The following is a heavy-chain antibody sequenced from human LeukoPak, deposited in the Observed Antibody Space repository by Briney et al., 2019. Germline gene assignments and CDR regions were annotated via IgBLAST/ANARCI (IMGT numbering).Heavy chain of an antibody. CDR2: IIPIFDTG. Sequence: SVKVSCKASGYTFSSYAISWVRQAPGQGLEWMGGIIPIFDTGNYAQKFQGRLTITADESTSTVYMELSSLRSEDTAVYYCARDLESGGNSGFDYWGQGTLVTVSS. CDR3: ARDLESGGNSGFDY. V-gene: IGHV1-69*13. CDR1: GYTFSSYA. D-gene: IGHD4-23*01. J-gene: IGHJ4*02.